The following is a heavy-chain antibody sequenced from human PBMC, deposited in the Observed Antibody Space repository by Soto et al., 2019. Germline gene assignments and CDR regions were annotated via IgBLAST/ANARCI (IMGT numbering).Heavy chain of an antibody. CDR1: GYTFTSYA. CDR3: ARDATTTEFDY. D-gene: IGHD4-4*01. Sequence: ASVKVSCKASGYTFTSYAMHWVRQAPGQRLEWMGWINAGDGNTKYSQKFQGRVTITRDTSASTACMELSSLRSEDTAVYYCARDATTTEFDYWGQGTLVTVFS. J-gene: IGHJ4*02. CDR2: INAGDGNT. V-gene: IGHV1-3*01.